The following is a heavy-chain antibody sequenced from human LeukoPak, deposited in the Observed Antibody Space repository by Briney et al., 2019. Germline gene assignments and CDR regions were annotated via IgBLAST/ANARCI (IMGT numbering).Heavy chain of an antibody. D-gene: IGHD2-2*01. Sequence: GGSLRLSCAASGFTVSSNYMSWVRQAPGKGLEWVSVICSGSSTFYADYVKGRFTISRDNSKNTLYLQMNSLRAEDTAVYYCARDSYRYYFDYWGQGTLVTVSS. J-gene: IGHJ4*02. V-gene: IGHV3-66*01. CDR2: ICSGSST. CDR3: ARDSYRYYFDY. CDR1: GFTVSSNY.